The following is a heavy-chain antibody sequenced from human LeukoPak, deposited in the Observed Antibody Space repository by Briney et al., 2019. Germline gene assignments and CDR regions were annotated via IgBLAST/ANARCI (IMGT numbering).Heavy chain of an antibody. D-gene: IGHD1-1*01. CDR2: IHYSGNT. CDR3: AAVELERPSGLN. V-gene: IGHV4-39*07. CDR1: GGSISSTDYY. J-gene: IGHJ4*02. Sequence: SETLSLTCTVSGGSISSTDYYWGWIRQPPGKGLEWIASIHYSGNTYNNPSLKSRVTISLDTSKNQFSLKLSSVTAADTAVYYCAAVELERPSGLNWGQGTLVTVSS.